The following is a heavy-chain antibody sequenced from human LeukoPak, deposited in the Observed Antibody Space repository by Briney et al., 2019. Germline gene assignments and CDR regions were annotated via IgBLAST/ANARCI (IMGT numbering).Heavy chain of an antibody. D-gene: IGHD3-16*01. V-gene: IGHV3-21*01. CDR3: ARQKRFGDY. Sequence: PGGSLRLSCVASGFPFSSYWMTWVRQAPGKGLEWVSSISSSSSYIYYADSVKGRFTISRDNAKNSLYLQMNSLRAEDTAVYYCARQKRFGDYWGQGTLVTVSS. CDR1: GFPFSSYW. CDR2: ISSSSSYI. J-gene: IGHJ4*02.